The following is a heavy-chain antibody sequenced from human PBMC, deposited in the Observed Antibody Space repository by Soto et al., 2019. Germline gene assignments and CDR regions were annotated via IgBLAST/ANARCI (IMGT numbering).Heavy chain of an antibody. Sequence: GGSLRLSCAASGFTFSSYSMNWVRQAPGKGLEWVSSISSSSSYIYYADSVKGRFTISRDNAKNSLYLQMNSLRAEDTAVYYCXRAESYDILTGYSNFDYWGQGTLVTVSS. V-gene: IGHV3-21*01. CDR2: ISSSSSYI. J-gene: IGHJ4*02. CDR3: XRAESYDILTGYSNFDY. CDR1: GFTFSSYS. D-gene: IGHD3-9*01.